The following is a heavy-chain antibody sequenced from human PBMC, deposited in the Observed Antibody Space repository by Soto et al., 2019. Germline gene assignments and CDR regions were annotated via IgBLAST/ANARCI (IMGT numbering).Heavy chain of an antibody. V-gene: IGHV3-21*01. CDR3: ARAGYCSSTSCYTTDYFDY. J-gene: IGHJ4*02. D-gene: IGHD2-2*02. CDR2: ISSSSSYI. CDR1: GFTFSSYS. Sequence: PVGSLRLSCAASGFTFSSYSMNWVRQAPGKGLEWVSSISSSSSYIYYADSVKGRFTISRDNAKNSLYLQMNSLRAEDTAVYYCARAGYCSSTSCYTTDYFDYWGQGTLVTVSS.